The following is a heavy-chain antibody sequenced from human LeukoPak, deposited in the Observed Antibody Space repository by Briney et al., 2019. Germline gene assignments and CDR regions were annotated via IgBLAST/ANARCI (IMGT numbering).Heavy chain of an antibody. Sequence: GASVKVSCKASGYTFSTYGISWVRQAPGQGLEWMGWISGYNGNTNYAQKFQGRVTMTTDTSTSTAYMELRSLRSDDTAMYYCARARIYGDYVGYWGQGTLVTVSS. D-gene: IGHD4-17*01. CDR1: GYTFSTYG. CDR3: ARARIYGDYVGY. J-gene: IGHJ4*02. CDR2: ISGYNGNT. V-gene: IGHV1-18*01.